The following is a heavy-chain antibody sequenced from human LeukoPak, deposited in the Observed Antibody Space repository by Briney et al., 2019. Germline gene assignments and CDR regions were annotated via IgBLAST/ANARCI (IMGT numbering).Heavy chain of an antibody. CDR1: GYMVTKLC. V-gene: IGHV1-24*01. CDR3: AAVRLHSSSSEGVYYYSMDV. D-gene: IGHD6-6*01. Sequence: ASVKVSCKVSGYMVTKLCMHWVRQAPGKGLEWMGGLNCEYGERLYAQKFQGRVTMTEDPNTDTAYMELSSLRFEDTAVYYCAAVRLHSSSSEGVYYYSMDVWGKGTTVTVSS. J-gene: IGHJ6*03. CDR2: LNCEYGER.